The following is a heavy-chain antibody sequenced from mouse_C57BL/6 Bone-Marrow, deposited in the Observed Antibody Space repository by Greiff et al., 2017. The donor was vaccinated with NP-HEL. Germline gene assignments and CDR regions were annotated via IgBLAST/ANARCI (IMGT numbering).Heavy chain of an antibody. CDR2: ISSGSSTI. CDR3: EISSYGFAY. V-gene: IGHV5-17*01. Sequence: EVHLVESGGGLVKPGGSLKLSCAASGFSFSDYGMHWVRQAPEKGLEWVAYISSGSSTIYYADTVKGRFTISRDNAKNTQLLQMTSLRIEDRAMYYCEISSYGFAYWGQGTLVTVSA. CDR1: GFSFSDYG. D-gene: IGHD1-1*01. J-gene: IGHJ3*01.